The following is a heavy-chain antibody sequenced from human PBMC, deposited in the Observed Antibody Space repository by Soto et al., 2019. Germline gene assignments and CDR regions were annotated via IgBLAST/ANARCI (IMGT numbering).Heavy chain of an antibody. CDR3: AKDQWKQQLLPRLFDY. V-gene: IGHV3-23*01. J-gene: IGHJ4*02. D-gene: IGHD6-13*01. CDR2: ISGSGGST. CDR1: GFTFSSYA. Sequence: EVQLLESGGGLVQPGGSLRLSCAASGFTFSSYAMSWVRQAPGKGLEWVSAISGSGGSTYYADSVKGRFTISRDNSKNTLYLQMNSLRAEDTAVYYCAKDQWKQQLLPRLFDYWGQGTLVTVSS.